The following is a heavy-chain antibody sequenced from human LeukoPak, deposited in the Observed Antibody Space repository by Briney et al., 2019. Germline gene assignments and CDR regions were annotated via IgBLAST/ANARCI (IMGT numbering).Heavy chain of an antibody. J-gene: IGHJ4*02. CDR1: GFTFSSYW. CDR2: IKQGGSEK. CDR3: AREPYEKGEDY. Sequence: GGSLRLSCAASGFTFSSYWMTWVRQAPGKGLEWVANIKQGGSEKYYVDSVKGRFTISGDDAKNSLYLQLNSLRAEDTAVYYCAREPYEKGEDYWGQGTLVTVSS. D-gene: IGHD5-12*01. V-gene: IGHV3-7*01.